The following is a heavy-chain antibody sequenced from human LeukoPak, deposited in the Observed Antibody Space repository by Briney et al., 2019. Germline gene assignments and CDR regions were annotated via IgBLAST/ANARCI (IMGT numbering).Heavy chain of an antibody. Sequence: RASVKVSCKASGYTFTSYGISWVRQAPGQGLEWMGWISAYNGNTNYAQKLQGRVIMTTDTSTSTAYMELRSLRSDDTAVYYCARERFLEWLLPNHYYYYYYYMDVWGKGTTVTVSS. D-gene: IGHD3-3*01. CDR1: GYTFTSYG. CDR3: ARERFLEWLLPNHYYYYYYYMDV. V-gene: IGHV1-18*01. J-gene: IGHJ6*03. CDR2: ISAYNGNT.